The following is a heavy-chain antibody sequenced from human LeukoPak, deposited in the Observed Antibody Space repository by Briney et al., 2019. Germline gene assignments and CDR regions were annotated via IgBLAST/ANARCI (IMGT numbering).Heavy chain of an antibody. CDR3: ARNYGGSIDF. CDR1: GYPFTDYY. J-gene: IGHJ4*02. CDR2: INPKSGAT. V-gene: IGHV1-2*02. Sequence: ASVKVSCKTSGYPFTDYYIHWVRQAPGQGLEWMGWINPKSGATNYAQKFQGRVTMTRDTSISTAYMELSGLRSDDTAVYYCARNYGGSIDFWGQGTLVTVSS. D-gene: IGHD4-23*01.